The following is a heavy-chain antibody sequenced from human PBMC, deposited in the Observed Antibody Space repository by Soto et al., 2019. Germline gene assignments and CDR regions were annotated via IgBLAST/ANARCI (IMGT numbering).Heavy chain of an antibody. Sequence: ASVKLSRKASGYTFTSYAMHWVRQAPGQRLEWMGWINAGNGNTKYSQKFQGRVTITRDTSASTAYMELNSLRAEDTAVYYCARVGTSDDILTGYYFDYWGQGTLVTVSS. CDR3: ARVGTSDDILTGYYFDY. D-gene: IGHD3-9*01. J-gene: IGHJ4*02. V-gene: IGHV1-3*01. CDR2: INAGNGNT. CDR1: GYTFTSYA.